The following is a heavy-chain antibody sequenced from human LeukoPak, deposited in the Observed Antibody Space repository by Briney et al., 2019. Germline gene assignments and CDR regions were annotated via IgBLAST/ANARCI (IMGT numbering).Heavy chain of an antibody. Sequence: PGGSLRLSCAASGSSFSMYSMAWVRQAPGKGLEWVSVINDRGGYIQDADSVKGRFTISRDNYQNTLFLQMNSLRAEDTAVYYCVRERDRGIDVADDFDYWGQGTQVTVSS. J-gene: IGHJ4*02. D-gene: IGHD6-19*01. CDR2: INDRGGYI. V-gene: IGHV3-23*01. CDR3: VRERDRGIDVADDFDY. CDR1: GSSFSMYS.